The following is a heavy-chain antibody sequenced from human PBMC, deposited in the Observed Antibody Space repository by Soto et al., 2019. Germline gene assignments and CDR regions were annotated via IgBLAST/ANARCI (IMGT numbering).Heavy chain of an antibody. CDR1: GGTFSSFT. CDR3: AKDRRADWESYYYYAMDV. D-gene: IGHD1-26*01. V-gene: IGHV1-69*01. J-gene: IGHJ6*02. Sequence: VQLVQSGAEVKKPGSSVKVSCKASGGTFSSFTISWVRQAPGQGLEWMGGIIPIYGTANYAQKFQGRVTITADASTRTAYMELSILRSEDTAVYYCAKDRRADWESYYYYAMDVWGQGTTVTVSS. CDR2: IIPIYGTA.